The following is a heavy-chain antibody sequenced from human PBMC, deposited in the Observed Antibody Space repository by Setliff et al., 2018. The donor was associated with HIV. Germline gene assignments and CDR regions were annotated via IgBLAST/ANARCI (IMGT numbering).Heavy chain of an antibody. CDR3: ARGMIVATITNFYYYMDV. V-gene: IGHV4-4*07. CDR1: GGSISSYY. Sequence: SETLSLTCTVSGGSISSYYWSWIRQPAGKGLEWIGRIYSRGSTNYNPSLKSRVTMSVDTSNNQFSLKLSSVTAADTAVYYCARGMIVATITNFYYYMDVWGKGTTVTVSS. CDR2: IYSRGST. J-gene: IGHJ6*03. D-gene: IGHD5-12*01.